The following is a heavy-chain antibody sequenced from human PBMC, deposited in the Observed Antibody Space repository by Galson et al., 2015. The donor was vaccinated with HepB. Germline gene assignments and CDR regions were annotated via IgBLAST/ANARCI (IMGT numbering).Heavy chain of an antibody. Sequence: SLRLSCAASGFTFSSYAMSWVRQAPGKGLEWVSAISGSGGSTYYADSVKGRFTISRDNSKNTLYLQMNSLRAEDTAVYYCAKDGGLWFGELLPYNWFDPWGQGTLVTVSS. V-gene: IGHV3-23*01. J-gene: IGHJ5*02. D-gene: IGHD3-10*01. CDR1: GFTFSSYA. CDR2: ISGSGGST. CDR3: AKDGGLWFGELLPYNWFDP.